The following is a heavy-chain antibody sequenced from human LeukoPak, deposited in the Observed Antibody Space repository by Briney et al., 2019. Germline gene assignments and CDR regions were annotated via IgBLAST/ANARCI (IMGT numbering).Heavy chain of an antibody. Sequence: AGGSLRLSCAASGFTFSSYWMSWVRQAPGKGLEWVANFKQDVSEKYYVDSVKGRFTISRDNAKNSLYLQMNSLRAEDTAVYYCARVYQGVSLFDGIDYWGQGTLVTVSS. CDR2: FKQDVSEK. CDR3: ARVYQGVSLFDGIDY. D-gene: IGHD3-10*01. J-gene: IGHJ4*02. V-gene: IGHV3-7*01. CDR1: GFTFSSYW.